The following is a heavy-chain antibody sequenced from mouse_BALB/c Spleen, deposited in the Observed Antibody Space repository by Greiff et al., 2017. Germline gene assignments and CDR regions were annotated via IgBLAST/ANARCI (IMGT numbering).Heavy chain of an antibody. Sequence: QVQLKESGPELVKPGASVKISCKASGYSFTSYYIHWVKQRPGQGLEWIGWIFPGSGNTKYNEKFKGKATLTADTSSSTAYMQLSSLTSEDSAVYFCARCYGSWFAYWGQGTLVTVSA. V-gene: IGHV1-66*01. D-gene: IGHD2-2*01. CDR3: ARCYGSWFAY. J-gene: IGHJ3*01. CDR2: IFPGSGNT. CDR1: GYSFTSYY.